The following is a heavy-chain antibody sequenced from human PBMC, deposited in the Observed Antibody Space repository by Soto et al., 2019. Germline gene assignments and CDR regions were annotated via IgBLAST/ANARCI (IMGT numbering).Heavy chain of an antibody. V-gene: IGHV3-74*01. D-gene: IGHD3-16*01. J-gene: IGHJ4*02. Sequence: PGGSLRLSCAASGFTFSTYWMHWVRQSPGKGLVWVSRINSVGSSTFYADSVKGRFTISRDNAKNTMYLQMNSLRVDDTAVYYCARDRGPTSSFDYWGQGTLVTVSS. CDR1: GFTFSTYW. CDR3: ARDRGPTSSFDY. CDR2: INSVGSST.